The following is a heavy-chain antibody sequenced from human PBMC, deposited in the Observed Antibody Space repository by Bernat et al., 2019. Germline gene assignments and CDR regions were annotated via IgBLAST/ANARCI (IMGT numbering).Heavy chain of an antibody. D-gene: IGHD6-19*01. CDR2: ISGSDGSR. V-gene: IGHV3-23*01. Sequence: EVQLLESGGGLVQPGGSLRLSCDASGFTCTDYALSWVRQAPGKGLEWVSAISGSDGSRDYVDSVKSRFTISRDSSKNTLYVQMNSLRAEDTAVYYCAKDVSAVAGDAFDIWGQSAMVTVSS. CDR3: AKDVSAVAGDAFDI. J-gene: IGHJ3*02. CDR1: GFTCTDYA.